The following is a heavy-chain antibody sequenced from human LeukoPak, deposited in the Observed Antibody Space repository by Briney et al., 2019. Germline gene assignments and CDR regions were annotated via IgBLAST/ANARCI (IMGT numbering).Heavy chain of an antibody. D-gene: IGHD3-16*01. J-gene: IGHJ3*02. CDR1: GYTFTGYY. CDR3: ARSRLWSPRDAFDI. Sequence: ASVKVSCKASGYTFTGYYMHWVRQAPGQGLEWMGWINPNSGGTNYAQKFQGRVTMTRDMSTSTVYMELSSLRSEDTAVYYCARSRLWSPRDAFDIWAQGTMVTVSS. V-gene: IGHV1-2*02. CDR2: INPNSGGT.